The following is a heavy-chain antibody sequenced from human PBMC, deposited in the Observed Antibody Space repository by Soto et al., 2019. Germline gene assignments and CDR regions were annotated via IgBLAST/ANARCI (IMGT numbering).Heavy chain of an antibody. V-gene: IGHV1-18*01. CDR1: GYTFTDYG. CDR3: AKTGGWNWFDP. Sequence: QVQLVQSGAEVKKPGASVKVSCKASGYTFTDYGISWVRQAPGQGLEWMGWISPYTGDTKYPQRLQGRVTVTDDTSTSTAYMELRSLKSDDTAVYYCAKTGGWNWFDPWGQGTLVSVSS. J-gene: IGHJ5*02. CDR2: ISPYTGDT. D-gene: IGHD6-19*01.